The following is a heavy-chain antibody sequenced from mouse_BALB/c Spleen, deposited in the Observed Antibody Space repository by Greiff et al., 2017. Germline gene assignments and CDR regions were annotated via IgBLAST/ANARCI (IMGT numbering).Heavy chain of an antibody. V-gene: IGHV1S56*01. D-gene: IGHD2-14*01. CDR3: ARSEYRYFYYAMDY. CDR2: IYPGNVNT. J-gene: IGHJ4*01. Sequence: QVQLQQSGPELVKPGASVRISCKASGYTFTSYYIHWVKQRPGQGLEWIGWIYPGNVNTKYNEKFKGKATLTADKSSSTAYMQLSSLTSEDSAVYFCARSEYRYFYYAMDYWGQGTSVTVSS. CDR1: GYTFTSYY.